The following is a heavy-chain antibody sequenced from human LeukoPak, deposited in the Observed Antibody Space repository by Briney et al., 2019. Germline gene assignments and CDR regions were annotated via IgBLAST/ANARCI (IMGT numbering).Heavy chain of an antibody. J-gene: IGHJ3*01. D-gene: IGHD5-18*01. CDR2: IFNSGST. CDR1: GRPIGGFY. CDR3: ARGQYNYGLYAFDV. Sequence: SETLSLTCSVSGRPIGGFYWSCIRQPPGKGLEWIGYIFNSGSTTYNTSLKSRLTTSIDMSKNQLSLKLTSVTAADTALYYCARGQYNYGLYAFDVWGQGRVVTVSS. V-gene: IGHV4-59*01.